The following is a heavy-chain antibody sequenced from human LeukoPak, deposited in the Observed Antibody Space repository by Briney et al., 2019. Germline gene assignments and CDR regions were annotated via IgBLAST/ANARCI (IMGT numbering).Heavy chain of an antibody. V-gene: IGHV3-9*01. D-gene: IGHD3-10*01. CDR3: AKSYQPPMVRGLIITSPFDY. CDR1: GFTFDDYA. J-gene: IGHJ4*02. CDR2: ISWNSGSI. Sequence: PGGSLRLSCAASGFTFDDYAMHWVRQAPGKGLEWVSGISWNSGSIGYADSVKGRFTISRDNAKNSLYLQMNSLRAEDTALYYCAKSYQPPMVRGLIITSPFDYWSQGTLVTVSS.